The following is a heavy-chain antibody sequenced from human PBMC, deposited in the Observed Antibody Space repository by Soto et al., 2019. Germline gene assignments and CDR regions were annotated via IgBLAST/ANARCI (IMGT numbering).Heavy chain of an antibody. J-gene: IGHJ4*02. CDR1: GGSISSGGYY. D-gene: IGHD3-10*01. CDR3: AREGGYYGSGTYRSSDY. V-gene: IGHV4-31*03. Sequence: QVQLQESGPGLVKPSQTLSLTCTVSGGSISSGGYYWSWIRQHPGKGLEWIGYIYYTGSTYYNPSLQSRVTISVVTSKNQFSLKLSSVTAADTAVYYCAREGGYYGSGTYRSSDYWGQGTLVTVSS. CDR2: IYYTGST.